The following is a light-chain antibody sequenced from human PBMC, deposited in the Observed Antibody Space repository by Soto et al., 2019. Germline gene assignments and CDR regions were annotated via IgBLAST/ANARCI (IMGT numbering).Light chain of an antibody. CDR1: SSDIGNYNS. J-gene: IGLJ1*01. V-gene: IGLV2-14*01. CDR2: EVT. Sequence: QSALTQPASVPGSPGQSITIPCTGTSSDIGNYNSVSWYQQHPGKAPKLIIYEVTNRPSGVSDRFSGSKSGNTASLTITGLQAEDEADYYCGSWPTYRPYVFATGTKVTVL. CDR3: GSWPTYRPYV.